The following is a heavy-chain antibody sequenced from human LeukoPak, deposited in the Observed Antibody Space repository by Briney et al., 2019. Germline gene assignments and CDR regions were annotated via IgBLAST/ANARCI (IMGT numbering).Heavy chain of an antibody. Sequence: GASVKVSCKASGYTFTSYGISWVRQAPGQGLEWMGWISAYNGNTNYAQKLQVRVTMTTDTSTSTAYMELRSLRSDDTAVYYCARSTTKHYVNWFDPWGQGTLVTVSS. D-gene: IGHD2/OR15-2a*01. CDR3: ARSTTKHYVNWFDP. V-gene: IGHV1-18*01. CDR2: ISAYNGNT. CDR1: GYTFTSYG. J-gene: IGHJ5*02.